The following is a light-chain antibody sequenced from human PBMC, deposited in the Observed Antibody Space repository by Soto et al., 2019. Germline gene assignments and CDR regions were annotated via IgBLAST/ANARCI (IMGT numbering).Light chain of an antibody. CDR3: MQGTHWPPT. Sequence: DGVMTQSPLSLPVTLGQPASIYCRSSQSLVYSDGNTFLNWFQQKPGPAPRRLIYKVSNRDSGVPDRFSGSGSGTDFTLTISLGEAEDVGVYYCMQGTHWPPTFGPGTKVEIK. J-gene: IGKJ1*01. CDR1: QSLVYSDGNTF. CDR2: KVS. V-gene: IGKV2-30*01.